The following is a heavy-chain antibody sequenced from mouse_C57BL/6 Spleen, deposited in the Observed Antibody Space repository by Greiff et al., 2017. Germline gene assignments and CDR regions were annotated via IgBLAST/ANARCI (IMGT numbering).Heavy chain of an antibody. V-gene: IGHV8-2*01. CDR1: ISLSSSGMGL. Sequence: QVTLKESGPGILQPSQTLSLSCTFSGISLSSSGMGLIWLRKPTGKALEWLTSIGNNDNYYNRNLKGRRTLTEETSNYPAFLKLTSVATADSATYYGAWRGHGKVVGDWYFDVWGTGTTVTVSS. J-gene: IGHJ1*03. CDR2: GNNDNY. CDR3: WRGHGKVVGDWYFDV. D-gene: IGHD1-1*01.